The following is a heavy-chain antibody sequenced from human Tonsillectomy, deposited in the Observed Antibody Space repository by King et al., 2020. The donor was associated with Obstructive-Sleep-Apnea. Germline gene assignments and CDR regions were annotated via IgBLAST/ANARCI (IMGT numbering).Heavy chain of an antibody. Sequence: VQLVESGGGLVQPGGSLRLSCAASGFTFSNYWMHWVRQAPGKGLVWVSRINSYGSSPSYAVSVKGRFTISRDNAKNTLYLQMNSLRAEDTAVYYCGRATYYYDSSAYHYFDYWGQGTLVTVSS. D-gene: IGHD3-22*01. CDR3: GRATYYYDSSAYHYFDY. V-gene: IGHV3-74*01. CDR2: INSYGSSP. J-gene: IGHJ4*02. CDR1: GFTFSNYW.